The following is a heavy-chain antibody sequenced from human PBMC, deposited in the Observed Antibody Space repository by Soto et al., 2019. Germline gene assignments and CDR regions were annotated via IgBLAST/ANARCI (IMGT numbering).Heavy chain of an antibody. CDR3: AGRMGSRPA. Sequence: QVQLQESGPGLVKPSETLSLTCAVTSGSISNSEWWTWVRQPPGKGLEWIGEVHQRGSNNFNPSLKSRVTISIDKSENHFSIWLSSVTAADTAVYYCAGRMGSRPAWGQGTLVTVSS. D-gene: IGHD6-13*01. CDR2: VHQRGSN. V-gene: IGHV4-4*02. CDR1: SGSISNSEW. J-gene: IGHJ4*02.